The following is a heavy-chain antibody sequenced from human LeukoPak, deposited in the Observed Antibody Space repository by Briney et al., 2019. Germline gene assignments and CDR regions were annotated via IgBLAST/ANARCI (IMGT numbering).Heavy chain of an antibody. Sequence: PGGSLRLSCVASGFTFSTYWMSWVRQTPGKRLEWVANIKPDGSEKYYVDSVKGRFTISRDNAKNTLYLQMNSLRAEDTAVYYCATSLGPLTEYWGQGTLVTVSS. CDR3: ATSLGPLTEY. J-gene: IGHJ4*02. CDR2: IKPDGSEK. D-gene: IGHD7-27*01. CDR1: GFTFSTYW. V-gene: IGHV3-7*01.